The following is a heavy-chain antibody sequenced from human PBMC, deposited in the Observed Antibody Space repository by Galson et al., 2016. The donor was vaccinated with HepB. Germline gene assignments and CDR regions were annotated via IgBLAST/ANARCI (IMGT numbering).Heavy chain of an antibody. CDR3: ARAGLGTKASFDY. V-gene: IGHV4-4*07. Sequence: SETLSLTCTVSGGSISSHYWSWVRQPAGKGLEWIGRIYTSGSTNYNPSLKSRVTMSVDTSKNQFSLKLTSLTAADTAFYYCARAGLGTKASFDYGGRGTLVAVSS. J-gene: IGHJ4*02. D-gene: IGHD1/OR15-1a*01. CDR1: GGSISSHY. CDR2: IYTSGST.